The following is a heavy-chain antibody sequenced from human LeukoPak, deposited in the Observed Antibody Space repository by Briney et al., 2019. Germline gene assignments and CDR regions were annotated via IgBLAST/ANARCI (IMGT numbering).Heavy chain of an antibody. CDR3: ARVGCSGGSCYSHYYYGMDV. V-gene: IGHV1-69*04. CDR1: GGTFSSYA. J-gene: IGHJ6*02. CDR2: IIPILGIA. D-gene: IGHD2-15*01. Sequence: GASVKVSCKASGGTFSSYAISWVRQAPGQGLEWRGRIIPILGIANYAQKFQGRVTITADKSTSTAYMELSSLRSEDTAVYYCARVGCSGGSCYSHYYYGMDVWGQGTTVTVSS.